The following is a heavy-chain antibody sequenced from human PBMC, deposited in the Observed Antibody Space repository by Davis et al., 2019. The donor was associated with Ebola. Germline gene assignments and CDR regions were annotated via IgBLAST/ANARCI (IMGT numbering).Heavy chain of an antibody. J-gene: IGHJ6*02. Sequence: ASVKVSCKASGYTFTSFYMNWVRQAPGQGLEWMGMINPSDGFTRYAQNFQGRVTMTRDTSTSTVYMEPSSLRSEDTAVYYCARDGGVVPAVTGGSDVWGLGTTVSVSS. V-gene: IGHV1-46*01. CDR2: INPSDGFT. D-gene: IGHD2-2*01. CDR1: GYTFTSFY. CDR3: ARDGGVVPAVTGGSDV.